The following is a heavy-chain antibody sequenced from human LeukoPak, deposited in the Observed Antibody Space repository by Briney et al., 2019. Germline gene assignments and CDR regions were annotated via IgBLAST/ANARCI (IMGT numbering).Heavy chain of an antibody. D-gene: IGHD6-13*01. Sequence: GGSLRLSCAASGFTFSSHAMSWVRQAPGKGLEWVSAITSGSGSNVYYTDSLKGRFTISRDNSKNTLYLHMNSLRAEDTAVYYCAGYGSWSFYYWGQGTLLTVSA. CDR3: AGYGSWSFYY. V-gene: IGHV3-23*01. CDR1: GFTFSSHA. CDR2: ITSGSGSNV. J-gene: IGHJ4*02.